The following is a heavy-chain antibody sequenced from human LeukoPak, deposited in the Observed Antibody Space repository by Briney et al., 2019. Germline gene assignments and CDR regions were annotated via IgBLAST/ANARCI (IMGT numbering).Heavy chain of an antibody. CDR3: TRASWGYDFDS. CDR1: GFNVSHYY. Sequence: QAGGSLRLSCAVSGFNVSHYYMSWVRQAPGKGLEWVSVIYSNNTTYYADAVKGRFTISGGNSNSTLYLQMNNLRVDDTAVYYCTRASWGYDFDSWGLGTLVAVSS. D-gene: IGHD7-27*01. V-gene: IGHV3-53*01. CDR2: IYSNNTT. J-gene: IGHJ4*02.